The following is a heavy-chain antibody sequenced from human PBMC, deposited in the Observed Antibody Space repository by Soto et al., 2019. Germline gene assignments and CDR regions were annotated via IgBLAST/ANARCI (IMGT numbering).Heavy chain of an antibody. J-gene: IGHJ6*03. Sequence: GGSLRLSCAASGFTFSSYAMSWVRQAPGKGLEWVSAISGSGGSTYYADSVKGRFTISRDNSKNTLYLQMNSLRAEDTAVYYCAKDLWDCIAAAGTCYYYYMDVWGKGTTVTVSS. CDR2: ISGSGGST. CDR3: AKDLWDCIAAAGTCYYYYMDV. CDR1: GFTFSSYA. D-gene: IGHD6-13*01. V-gene: IGHV3-23*01.